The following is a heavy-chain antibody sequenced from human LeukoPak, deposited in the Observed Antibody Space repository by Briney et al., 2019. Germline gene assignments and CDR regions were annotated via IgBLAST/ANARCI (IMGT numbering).Heavy chain of an antibody. V-gene: IGHV3-23*01. Sequence: PGGSLRLSCAASGFTFSSYAMNWVRQAPGKGLEWVSGISDSGDNTYYADSVKGRFTISRDNSKSTLYLQMNSLRAEDTAIYYCSKDSEMRGNYGFDYWGQEPLVPVPS. CDR2: ISDSGDNT. CDR3: SKDSEMRGNYGFDY. CDR1: GFTFSSYA. J-gene: IGHJ4*02. D-gene: IGHD1-7*01.